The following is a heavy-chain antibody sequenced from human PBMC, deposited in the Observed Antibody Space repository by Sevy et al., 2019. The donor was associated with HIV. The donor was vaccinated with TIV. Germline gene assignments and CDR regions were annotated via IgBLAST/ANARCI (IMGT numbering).Heavy chain of an antibody. D-gene: IGHD2-15*01. V-gene: IGHV3-66*02. J-gene: IGHJ4*02. Sequence: GGSLRLSCAASGFTVSGNYMSWVRQAPGKGLEWVSVIYSGGSTYYADSVKGRFTISRDTSKTTLYLQMNGLGFGDTAVYYCASTSCSGGSCYSLIDAWGQGTLVTVSS. CDR2: IYSGGST. CDR3: ASTSCSGGSCYSLIDA. CDR1: GFTVSGNY.